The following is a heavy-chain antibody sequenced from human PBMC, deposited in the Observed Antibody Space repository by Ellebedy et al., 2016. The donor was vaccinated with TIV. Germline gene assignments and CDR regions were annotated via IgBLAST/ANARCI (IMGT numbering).Heavy chain of an antibody. J-gene: IGHJ4*02. D-gene: IGHD1-26*01. V-gene: IGHV1-18*01. CDR1: GYTFTSYG. CDR2: ISAYNGNT. Sequence: ASVKVSCKASGYTFTSYGISWVRQAPGQELEWMGWISAYNGNTNYAHKFQGRVTMTTDTSTSTAYMELRSLRSDETAVYYCARLVGAMSPVLSKQFDYWGQGTLVTVSS. CDR3: ARLVGAMSPVLSKQFDY.